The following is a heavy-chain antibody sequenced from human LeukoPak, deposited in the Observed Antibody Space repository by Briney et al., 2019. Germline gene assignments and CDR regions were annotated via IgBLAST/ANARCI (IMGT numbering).Heavy chain of an antibody. CDR3: ASLGYCSGGSCFYGMDV. J-gene: IGHJ6*02. CDR1: GFTFSRYW. Sequence: AGGSLRLSCAASGFTFSRYWMSWVRQAPGKGLEWVANIKQDGSEKYYVDSVKGRFTISRDNAKNSLYLQMNSLRAEDTAGFYCASLGYCSGGSCFYGMDVWGQGTTVIVSS. V-gene: IGHV3-7*01. CDR2: IKQDGSEK. D-gene: IGHD2-15*01.